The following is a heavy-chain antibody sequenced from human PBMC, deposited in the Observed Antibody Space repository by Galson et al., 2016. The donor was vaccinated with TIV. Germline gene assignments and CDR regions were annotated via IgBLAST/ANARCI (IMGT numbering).Heavy chain of an antibody. D-gene: IGHD3-10*01. J-gene: IGHJ4*02. CDR1: GFNFRSYA. CDR3: AIDPDGAYYYDSGSYYKDH. V-gene: IGHV3-23*01. CDR2: ISGGSYSL. Sequence: ASGFNFRSYAMNWVRQAPGKGLEWVSLISGGSYSLNYADSVKGRFTISRDDAKNTLSLQMNSLRAEDTATYYCAIDPDGAYYYDSGSYYKDHWGQGTLVTVSS.